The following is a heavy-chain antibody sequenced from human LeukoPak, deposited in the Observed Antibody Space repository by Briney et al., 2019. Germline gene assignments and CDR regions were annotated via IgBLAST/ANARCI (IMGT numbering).Heavy chain of an antibody. D-gene: IGHD3-10*01. V-gene: IGHV1-46*01. J-gene: IGHJ6*04. CDR2: INPSGGST. CDR3: ARVPMVRGVIGYYGMDV. CDR1: GYTFTSYY. Sequence: GASVKVSCKASGYTFTSYYMHWVRQAPGQGLEWMGIINPSGGSTSYAQKFQGRVTMTRDTSTSTVYMELSSLRPEDTAVYYCARVPMVRGVIGYYGMDVWGKGTKVTVCS.